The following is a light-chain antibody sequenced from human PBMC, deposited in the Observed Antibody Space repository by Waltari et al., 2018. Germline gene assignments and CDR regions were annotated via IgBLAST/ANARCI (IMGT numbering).Light chain of an antibody. CDR2: EVT. CDR3: FSYAGRFSFV. V-gene: IGLV2-23*02. J-gene: IGLJ1*01. CDR1: ANAVVNYNL. Sequence: QYALTQPASVSGSPGQSITISCAETANAVVNYNLVPWYQQHPGEAPKLIIYEVTKRPSGVSNRFSASKSGIAASLTISGLQAEDEAEYYCFSYAGRFSFVFGTGTQVTV.